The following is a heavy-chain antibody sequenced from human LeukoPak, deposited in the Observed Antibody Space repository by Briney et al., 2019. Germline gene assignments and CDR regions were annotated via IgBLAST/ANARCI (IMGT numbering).Heavy chain of an antibody. CDR3: ARRIGSYYPD. Sequence: PSETLSLTCTVSGGPISSYYWSWIRQPPGKGLEWIGYIYYSGSTNYNPSLKSRVTISVDTSKNQFSLKLSSVTAADTAVYYCARRIGSYYPDWGQGTLVTVSS. D-gene: IGHD1-26*01. J-gene: IGHJ4*02. CDR2: IYYSGST. V-gene: IGHV4-59*01. CDR1: GGPISSYY.